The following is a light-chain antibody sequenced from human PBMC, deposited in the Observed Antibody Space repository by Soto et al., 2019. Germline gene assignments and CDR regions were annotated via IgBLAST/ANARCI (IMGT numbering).Light chain of an antibody. V-gene: IGKV1-9*01. CDR3: QQRNSYHPT. Sequence: DIQLTQSPSFLSASVGDRVTITCRSSQGISSYLAWYQQKPGKAPKLLIYAASTLQSGVPLRFSGSGSGTEFTLTICSLQPEDFATYYCQQRNSYHPTFGQGTKLEFK. CDR1: QGISSY. J-gene: IGKJ2*01. CDR2: AAS.